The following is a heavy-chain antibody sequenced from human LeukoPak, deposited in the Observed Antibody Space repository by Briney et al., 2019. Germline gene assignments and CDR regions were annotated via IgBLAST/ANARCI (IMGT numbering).Heavy chain of an antibody. D-gene: IGHD2-15*01. Sequence: PSETLSLTCAVYGGSFSGYYWSWIRQHPGKGLEWIGYIYYSGSTYYNPSLKSRVTISVDTSKNQFSLKLSSVTAADTAVYYCARDRPPFSGGYYYYGMDVWGQGTTVTVSS. V-gene: IGHV4-31*11. J-gene: IGHJ6*02. CDR3: ARDRPPFSGGYYYYGMDV. CDR2: IYYSGST. CDR1: GGSFSGYY.